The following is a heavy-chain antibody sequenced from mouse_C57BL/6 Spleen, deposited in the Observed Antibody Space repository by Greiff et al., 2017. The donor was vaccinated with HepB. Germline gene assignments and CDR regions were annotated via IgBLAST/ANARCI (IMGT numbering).Heavy chain of an antibody. V-gene: IGHV5-6*01. D-gene: IGHD4-1*01. J-gene: IGHJ2*01. CDR3: ARHSANWAYFDY. CDR2: ISSGGSYT. Sequence: DVQLQESGGDLVKPGGSLKLSCAASGFTFSSYGMSWVRQTPDKRLEWVATISSGGSYTYYPDSVKGRFTISRDNAKNTLYLQMSSLKSEDTAMYYCARHSANWAYFDYWGQGTTLTVSS. CDR1: GFTFSSYG.